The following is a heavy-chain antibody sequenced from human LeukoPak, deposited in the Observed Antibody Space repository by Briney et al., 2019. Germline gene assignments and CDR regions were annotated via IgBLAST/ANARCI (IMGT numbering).Heavy chain of an antibody. Sequence: PGGSLRLSCAASGFTLSSYSMNWVRQAPGKWLEWVSSISSSSSYIYYADSVKGRFTISRDNAKNSLYLQMNSLRAEDTAVYYCARVRKGAAPNWGQGTLVTVSS. J-gene: IGHJ4*02. CDR1: GFTLSSYS. V-gene: IGHV3-21*01. CDR2: ISSSSSYI. D-gene: IGHD6-13*01. CDR3: ARVRKGAAPN.